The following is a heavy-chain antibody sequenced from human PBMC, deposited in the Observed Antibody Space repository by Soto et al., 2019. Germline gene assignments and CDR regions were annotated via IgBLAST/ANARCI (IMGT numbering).Heavy chain of an antibody. CDR3: ARGGGAAAGPSDY. CDR1: GGSFSGYY. J-gene: IGHJ4*02. V-gene: IGHV4-34*01. D-gene: IGHD6-13*01. Sequence: QVQLQQWGAGLLKPSETLSLTCAVYGGSFSGYYWSWIRQPPGKGLEWIGEINHSGSTNYNPSLXSRVXISVDTSKNQFSLKLSSVTAADTAVYYCARGGGAAAGPSDYWGQGTLVTXXS. CDR2: INHSGST.